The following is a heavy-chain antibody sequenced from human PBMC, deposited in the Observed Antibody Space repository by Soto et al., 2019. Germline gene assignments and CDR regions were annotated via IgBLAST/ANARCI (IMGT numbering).Heavy chain of an antibody. D-gene: IGHD4-17*01. CDR1: GFTFDDYA. Sequence: EVQLVESGGGLVQPGRSLRLSCAASGFTFDDYAMHWVRQAPGKGLEWVSGISWNSGSIAYADSVKGRFTISRDNAKNSLYLQMNSLRAEDTALYYCARDDGDAAFDIWGQGTMVTVSS. CDR3: ARDDGDAAFDI. J-gene: IGHJ3*02. V-gene: IGHV3-9*01. CDR2: ISWNSGSI.